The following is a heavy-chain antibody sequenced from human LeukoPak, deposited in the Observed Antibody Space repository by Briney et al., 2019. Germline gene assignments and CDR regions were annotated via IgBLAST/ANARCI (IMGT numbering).Heavy chain of an antibody. J-gene: IGHJ4*02. Sequence: GASVKVSCKASGYTFSSYGISWGRQAPGQGLGWRGWISAYNGNTNYAQRLQGRVTMTTDTSTSTAYMELRSLRADDTAVYYCARNTYHYDSRGYFYFDYWGQGTLVTVSS. V-gene: IGHV1-18*01. CDR3: ARNTYHYDSRGYFYFDY. D-gene: IGHD3-22*01. CDR1: GYTFSSYG. CDR2: ISAYNGNT.